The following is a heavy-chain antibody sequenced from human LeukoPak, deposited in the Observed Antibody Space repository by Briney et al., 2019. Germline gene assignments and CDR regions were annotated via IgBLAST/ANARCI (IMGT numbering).Heavy chain of an antibody. CDR1: GYSISSGYY. D-gene: IGHD5-18*01. J-gene: IGHJ4*02. CDR3: ARGLRGYSYAPFDY. Sequence: SETLSLTCAVSGYSISSGYYWGWIRQPPGKGLEWIGSVYHSGSTYYNPSLKSRVTISLDTSKNQFSLELRSVTAADTAVYFRARGLRGYSYAPFDYWGQGTLVTVSS. CDR2: VYHSGST. V-gene: IGHV4-38-2*01.